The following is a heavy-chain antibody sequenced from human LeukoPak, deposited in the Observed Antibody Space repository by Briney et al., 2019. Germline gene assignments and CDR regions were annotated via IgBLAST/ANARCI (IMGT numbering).Heavy chain of an antibody. J-gene: IGHJ3*02. D-gene: IGHD4-23*01. Sequence: PSETLSLTCAVSGYSISSGYYWGWIRQPPGKGPEWIGSIYHSGSTYYNPSLKSRVTISVDTSKNQFALKLSSVTAADTAVYYCARSTVAGAFDIWGQGTMVTVSS. V-gene: IGHV4-38-2*01. CDR1: GYSISSGYY. CDR3: ARSTVAGAFDI. CDR2: IYHSGST.